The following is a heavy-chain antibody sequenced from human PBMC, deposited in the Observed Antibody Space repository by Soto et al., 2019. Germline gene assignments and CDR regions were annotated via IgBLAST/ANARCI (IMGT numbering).Heavy chain of an antibody. J-gene: IGHJ4*01. D-gene: IGHD3-22*01. CDR3: TTDSYTTIIIVRFDY. CDR1: GFTFSSYG. Sequence: PGGSLRLSCAASGFTFSSYGMHWVRQAPGKGLEWVAVIWYDGSNKYYADSVKGRFAISRDDSNNMVYLQMNSLKIEDTAVYYCTTDSYTTIIIVRFDYWGHGTLVTVSS. V-gene: IGHV3-33*03. CDR2: IWYDGSNK.